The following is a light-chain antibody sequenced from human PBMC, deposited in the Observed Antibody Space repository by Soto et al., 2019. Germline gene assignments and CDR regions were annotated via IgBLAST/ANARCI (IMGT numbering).Light chain of an antibody. Sequence: DLQMTQSPSSLSASVGDRVTITCRAGQNIQTYLSWYQQKPGRAPKLLIYAASTLQSGVPSRFSGSGSETDFTLTISSLQPEDFATYYCQQSYSTLFSFGPGTTVDFK. V-gene: IGKV1-39*01. J-gene: IGKJ3*01. CDR3: QQSYSTLFS. CDR1: QNIQTY. CDR2: AAS.